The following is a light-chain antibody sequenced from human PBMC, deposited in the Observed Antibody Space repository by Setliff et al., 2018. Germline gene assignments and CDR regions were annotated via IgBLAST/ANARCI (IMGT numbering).Light chain of an antibody. CDR1: SSDVGGYNY. CDR3: SSYLSSGNHGV. Sequence: QSVLTQPASVSGSPGQSITISCTGTSSDVGGYNYVSWYQQHPGKAPKLMIYDVTNRPSGISNRFSGSKSDNTASLTISGLQAEDEADYYCSSYLSSGNHGVFGGGT. CDR2: DVT. J-gene: IGLJ2*01. V-gene: IGLV2-14*03.